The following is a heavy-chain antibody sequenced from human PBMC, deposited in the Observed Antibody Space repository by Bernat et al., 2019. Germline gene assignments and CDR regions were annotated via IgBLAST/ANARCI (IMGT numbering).Heavy chain of an antibody. V-gene: IGHV3-23*01. CDR1: GFTFSDYA. J-gene: IGHJ3*02. D-gene: IGHD2-15*01. CDR2: ISGNSGST. CDR3: AKDGGDIVVGVDANDAFYM. Sequence: EVQLLESGGGLVQPGGSLRLSCAASGFTFSDYAMSWVRQAPGKGLEWVSGISGNSGSTSYADSVKGRFTISRDNSKNTLYLQMNNLRAEDTAVYYCAKDGGDIVVGVDANDAFYMWGQGTVVTVSS.